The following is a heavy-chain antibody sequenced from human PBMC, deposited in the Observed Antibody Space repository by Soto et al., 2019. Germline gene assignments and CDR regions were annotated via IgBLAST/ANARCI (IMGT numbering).Heavy chain of an antibody. CDR3: AKGTVIADLLGPPEYFQH. V-gene: IGHV3-23*01. Sequence: ESGGGLVQPGGSLRLSCAASGFTFSSYAMSWVRQAPGKGLEWVSAISGSGGSTYYADSVKSRFTISRDNSKNTLYLQMNSLRAEDTAVYYCAKGTVIADLLGPPEYFQHWGQGTLVTVSS. J-gene: IGHJ1*01. D-gene: IGHD2-21*01. CDR2: ISGSGGST. CDR1: GFTFSSYA.